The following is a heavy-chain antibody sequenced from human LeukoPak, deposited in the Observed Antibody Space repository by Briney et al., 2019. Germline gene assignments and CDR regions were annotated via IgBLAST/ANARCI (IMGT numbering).Heavy chain of an antibody. J-gene: IGHJ4*02. CDR2: ISYDGSNK. V-gene: IGHV3-30*03. Sequence: PGRSLRLSCAASGFTFSSYGMHWVRQAPGKGLEWVAVISYDGSNKYYADSVKGRFTISRDNSKNTLYLQMNSLRAEDTAVYYCGAAYSGSSPFDYWGQGTLVTVSS. CDR1: GFTFSSYG. CDR3: GAAYSGSSPFDY. D-gene: IGHD1-26*01.